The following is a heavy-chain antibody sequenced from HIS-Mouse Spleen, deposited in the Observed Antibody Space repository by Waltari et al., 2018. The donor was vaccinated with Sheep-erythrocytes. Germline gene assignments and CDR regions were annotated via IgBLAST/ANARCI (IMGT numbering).Heavy chain of an antibody. V-gene: IGHV3-21*01. CDR3: AKREGYSNYYFDY. J-gene: IGHJ4*02. CDR1: GFTFGSYS. CDR2: ISSSSSYI. Sequence: EVQLVESGGGLVKHGGSLRLSCAASGFTFGSYSMNWVRQVPGKGLECVSSISSSSSYIYYADSVKGRFTISRDNAKNSLYLQMNSLRAEDTAVYYCAKREGYSNYYFDYWGQGTLVTVSS. D-gene: IGHD4-4*01.